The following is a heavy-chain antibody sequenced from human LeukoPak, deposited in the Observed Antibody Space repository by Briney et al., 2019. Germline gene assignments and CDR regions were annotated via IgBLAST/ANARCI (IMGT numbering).Heavy chain of an antibody. CDR3: ARVGDSDAFDI. CDR2: TKQDGSGE. CDR1: GFTFSSYW. V-gene: IGHV3-7*01. J-gene: IGHJ3*02. D-gene: IGHD3-10*01. Sequence: GGSLRLSCAASGFTFSSYWMSWVRQAPGKGLEWLANTKQDGSGEYYVDSLEGRFTISRDNAKNSLYLQMNSLRAEDTAVYYCARVGDSDAFDIWGQGTMVTVSS.